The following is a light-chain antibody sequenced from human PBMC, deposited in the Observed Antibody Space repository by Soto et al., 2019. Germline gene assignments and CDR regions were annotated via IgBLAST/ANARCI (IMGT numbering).Light chain of an antibody. V-gene: IGLV1-51*01. J-gene: IGLJ3*02. Sequence: QSVLTQPPSVSAAPGQKVTISCSGSTSNIGNNYVSWYQQFPGSAPKLLTYDNDKRPSGIPDRFSGSKSGTTATLGITGLQTGDEAEYYCGTWDSSLSGVVFGGGTKLTVL. CDR3: GTWDSSLSGVV. CDR2: DND. CDR1: TSNIGNNY.